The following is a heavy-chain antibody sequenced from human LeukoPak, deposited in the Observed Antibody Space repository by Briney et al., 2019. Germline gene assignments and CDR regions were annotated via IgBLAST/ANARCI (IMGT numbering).Heavy chain of an antibody. CDR2: INPSGGST. D-gene: IGHD2-15*01. CDR3: ARDSGGSFDY. J-gene: IGHJ4*02. Sequence: ASVKVSCKASGYTSTTYHMHWVRQAPGQGLEWMGIINPSGGSTTYAQKFQGRVTMTRDTSTSTVYMELSTLRSDDTAVYYCARDSGGSFDYWGQGTLVTVSS. V-gene: IGHV1-46*01. CDR1: GYTSTTYH.